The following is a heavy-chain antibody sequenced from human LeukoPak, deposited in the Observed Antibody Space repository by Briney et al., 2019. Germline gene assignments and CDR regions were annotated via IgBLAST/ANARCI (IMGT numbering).Heavy chain of an antibody. CDR3: ARDLDYYDSSGRTVTGFDY. V-gene: IGHV1-2*02. J-gene: IGHJ4*02. CDR1: GYTFTDHY. CDR2: INPKSGGT. D-gene: IGHD3-22*01. Sequence: ASVKVSCKASGYTFTDHYMHWVRQAPGQGLEWMGWINPKSGGTKYAQKFQGRATMTGDTSISTAYMELSRLRSEDTAVYYCARDLDYYDSSGRTVTGFDYWGQGTLVTVSS.